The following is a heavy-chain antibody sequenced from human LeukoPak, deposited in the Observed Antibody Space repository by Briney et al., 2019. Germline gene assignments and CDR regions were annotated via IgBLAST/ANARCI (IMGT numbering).Heavy chain of an antibody. CDR3: ARLRLGANDAFDI. D-gene: IGHD1-26*01. Sequence: GESLQISCKGSGYSFTSYWIGWVRQLPGKGLEWMGIIYPGDSDTRYSPSFQGQVTISADKSISTAYLQWSSLKASDTAMYYCARLRLGANDAFDIWGQGTMVTVSS. CDR1: GYSFTSYW. CDR2: IYPGDSDT. J-gene: IGHJ3*02. V-gene: IGHV5-51*01.